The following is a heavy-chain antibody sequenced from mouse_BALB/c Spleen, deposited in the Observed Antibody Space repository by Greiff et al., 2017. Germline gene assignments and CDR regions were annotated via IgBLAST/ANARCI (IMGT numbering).Heavy chain of an antibody. CDR1: GFTFSNYW. V-gene: IGHV6-6*02. D-gene: IGHD2-10*02. J-gene: IGHJ2*01. CDR2: IRLKSNNYAT. Sequence: VKLMESGGGLVQPGGSMKLSCVASGFTFSNYWMNWVRQSPEKGLEWVAEIRLKSNNYATHYAESVKGRFTISRDDSKSSVYLQMNNLRAEDTGIYYCTRREYGNYFDYWGQGTTLTVSS. CDR3: TRREYGNYFDY.